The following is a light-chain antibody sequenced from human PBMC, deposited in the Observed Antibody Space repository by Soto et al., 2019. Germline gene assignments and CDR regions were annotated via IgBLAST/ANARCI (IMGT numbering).Light chain of an antibody. Sequence: EIVLTQSPGTLSLSPGERATLSSRASQSVSSSYLAWYQQKPGQAPRLLIYGASSRATGIPDRFSGSGSGTDFTLTISRLEPEDFAVYYCQQYGSSLPVTFGQGTKVEIK. J-gene: IGKJ1*01. V-gene: IGKV3-20*01. CDR1: QSVSSSY. CDR2: GAS. CDR3: QQYGSSLPVT.